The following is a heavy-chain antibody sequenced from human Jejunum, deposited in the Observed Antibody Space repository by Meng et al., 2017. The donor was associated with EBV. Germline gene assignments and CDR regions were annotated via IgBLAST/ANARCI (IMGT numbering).Heavy chain of an antibody. CDR2: ISFDGSDI. Sequence: QWQTVESGGGVVQPGGSRRLSCAASGFTFSNYGMHWVRQAPGKGLEWVAIISFDGSDIYYADSVKGRFTISRDNSKNTLYLQMNSLRAEDTAVYYCAKAIEVMGYYSDYWGQGTLVTVSS. V-gene: IGHV3-30*18. CDR3: AKAIEVMGYYSDY. D-gene: IGHD2-21*01. CDR1: GFTFSNYG. J-gene: IGHJ4*02.